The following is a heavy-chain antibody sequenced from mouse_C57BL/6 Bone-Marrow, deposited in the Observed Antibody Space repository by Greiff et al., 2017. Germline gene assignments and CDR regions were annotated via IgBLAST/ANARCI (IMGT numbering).Heavy chain of an antibody. V-gene: IGHV1-85*01. CDR2: IYPRDGST. CDR1: GYTFTSYD. Sequence: QVQLQQSGPELVKPGASVKLSCKASGYTFTSYDINWVKQRPGQGLEWIGWIYPRDGSTKYNEKFKGKATLTVDTSSSTAYMELHSLTSEDSAVYFCARDAGYYGSSPYWYFDVWGTGTTVTVSS. CDR3: ARDAGYYGSSPYWYFDV. J-gene: IGHJ1*03. D-gene: IGHD1-1*01.